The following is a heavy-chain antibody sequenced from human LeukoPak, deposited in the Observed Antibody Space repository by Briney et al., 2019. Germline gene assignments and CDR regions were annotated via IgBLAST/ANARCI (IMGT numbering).Heavy chain of an antibody. CDR1: GFTFSSYA. D-gene: IGHD3-22*01. CDR3: ARGVTVIVPFHGAFDI. J-gene: IGHJ3*02. CDR2: ISYDGSNK. V-gene: IGHV3-30*03. Sequence: PGGSLRLSCAASGFTFSSYAMHWVRQAPGKGLEWVAVISYDGSNKYCADSVKGRFTISRDNSKNTLYLQMHSLRAEDTAVYYCARGVTVIVPFHGAFDIWGQGTMVTVSS.